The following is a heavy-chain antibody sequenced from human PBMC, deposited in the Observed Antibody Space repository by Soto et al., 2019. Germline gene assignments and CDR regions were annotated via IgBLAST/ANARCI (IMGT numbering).Heavy chain of an antibody. D-gene: IGHD6-6*01. CDR3: ARKWQLVRDHGMDV. V-gene: IGHV1-69*06. J-gene: IGHJ6*02. CDR2: IIPIFGTA. CDR1: GGTFSSYA. Sequence: QVQLVQSGAEVKKPGSSVKVSCKASGGTFSSYAISWVRQAPGQGLEWMGGIIPIFGTANYAQKFQGRVMITADKSTSTAYMELSSLRSEDTAVYYCARKWQLVRDHGMDVWGQGTTVTVSS.